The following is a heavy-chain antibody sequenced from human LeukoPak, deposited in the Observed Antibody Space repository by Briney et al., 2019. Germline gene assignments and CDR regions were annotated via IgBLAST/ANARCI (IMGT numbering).Heavy chain of an antibody. CDR1: GGTFSSYA. V-gene: IGHV1-69*05. CDR3: ARGLIPLYYFDY. D-gene: IGHD2-8*01. CDR2: IVPIFGTA. Sequence: SVKVSCKASGGTFSSYAISWVRQAPGQGLEWMGGIVPIFGTANYAQKFQGRVTITTDESTSTAYMELSSLRSEDTAVYYCARGLIPLYYFDYWGQGTLVTVSS. J-gene: IGHJ4*02.